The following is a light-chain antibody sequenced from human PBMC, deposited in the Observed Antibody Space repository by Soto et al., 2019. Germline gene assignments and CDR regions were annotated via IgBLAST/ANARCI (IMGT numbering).Light chain of an antibody. J-gene: IGKJ3*01. CDR1: QSVSSIN. Sequence: EIVLTQSPGTLSLSPGERATLSCRASQSVSSINLAWYQQKPGQAPRLLIYGASSRATGIPDRFSGSGSGTDFTLTSSRLEPEDFAVYYWQQYGSSPFTFGPGTKVDIK. CDR3: QQYGSSPFT. V-gene: IGKV3-20*01. CDR2: GAS.